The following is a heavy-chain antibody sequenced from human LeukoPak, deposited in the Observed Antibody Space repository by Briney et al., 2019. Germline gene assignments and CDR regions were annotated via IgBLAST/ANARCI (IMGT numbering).Heavy chain of an antibody. CDR1: GGTFSSYA. Sequence: SVKVSCKASGGTFSSYAISWVRQAPGQGLEWMGRIIPILGIANYAQKFQGRVTITADKSTSTAYMELSSLRSEDTAVYYCARDRSVDDSSGYIHRDFDQWGQGTLVIVSS. CDR2: IIPILGIA. J-gene: IGHJ4*02. D-gene: IGHD3-22*01. V-gene: IGHV1-69*04. CDR3: ARDRSVDDSSGYIHRDFDQ.